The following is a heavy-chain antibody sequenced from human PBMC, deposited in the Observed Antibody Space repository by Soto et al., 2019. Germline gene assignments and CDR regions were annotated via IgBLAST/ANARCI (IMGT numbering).Heavy chain of an antibody. CDR1: GFTFSSYA. Sequence: EVQLLESGGGLVQPGGSLRLSCAASGFTFSSYAMNWVRQAPGKRLERVSAISGSGGSTYYADSVQSRFTISRYNPKNTLKLQMNSLRTADTAVFYYPKGGFYTAAQFIWYYPSGQRNLVTVSS. J-gene: IGHJ5*02. D-gene: IGHD6-13*01. V-gene: IGHV3-23*01. CDR3: PKGGFYTAAQFIWYYP. CDR2: ISGSGGST.